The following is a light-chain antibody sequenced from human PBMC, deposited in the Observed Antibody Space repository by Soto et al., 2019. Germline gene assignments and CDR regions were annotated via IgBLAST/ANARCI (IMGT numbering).Light chain of an antibody. Sequence: EIVMTQSPATLSVSPGERATLSCRASQSVSSTLAWYQQKPGQAPRLLIYGASTRATGIPVRFSGSGSGTEFTLTISSLQSEDFAVYYCQQYNAWPRTFGGGTKVEIK. CDR3: QQYNAWPRT. CDR2: GAS. CDR1: QSVSST. J-gene: IGKJ4*01. V-gene: IGKV3-15*01.